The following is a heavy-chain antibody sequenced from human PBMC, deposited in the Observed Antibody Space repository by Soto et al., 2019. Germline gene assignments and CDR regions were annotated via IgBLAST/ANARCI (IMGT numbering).Heavy chain of an antibody. CDR3: VRDLRFLDLPYFDN. Sequence: EVQLLESGGGLVQLGGSLRLSCAASGFTFRTYAMCWVRQDPGKGLEWVSGVSGSASSTYYTDSVRGRFTVSRDNSKNTLYLQMNSLRAEDTARYYCVRDLRFLDLPYFDNWGQGTLVTVSS. D-gene: IGHD3-3*01. CDR1: GFTFRTYA. V-gene: IGHV3-23*01. J-gene: IGHJ4*02. CDR2: VSGSASST.